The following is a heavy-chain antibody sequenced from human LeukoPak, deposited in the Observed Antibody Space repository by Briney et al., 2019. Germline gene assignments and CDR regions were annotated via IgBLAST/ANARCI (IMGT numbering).Heavy chain of an antibody. D-gene: IGHD3-10*01. CDR1: GGSISSYY. V-gene: IGHV4-59*08. J-gene: IGHJ4*02. Sequence: SETLSLTCTVSGGSISSYYWSWIRQPPGKGLEWIGYIYYSGSTNYNPSLKSRVTISVDTSKNQFSLKLSSVTAADTAVYYCARLKTFGEFDYWGQGTLVTVSS. CDR2: IYYSGST. CDR3: ARLKTFGEFDY.